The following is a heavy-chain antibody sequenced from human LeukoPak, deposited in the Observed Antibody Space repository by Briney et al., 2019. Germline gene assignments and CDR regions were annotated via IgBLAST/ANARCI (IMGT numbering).Heavy chain of an antibody. D-gene: IGHD2-2*01. V-gene: IGHV1-2*02. CDR3: ARRYCSSNSCYYFDY. CDR1: GFTFTAYY. CDR2: INRRSAAT. J-gene: IGHJ4*02. Sequence: ASVKVSCKASGFTFTAYYMHWVRQAPGQGLEWMGWINRRSAATNYAQNFQGRVTMTRDTSVSTAYMELSGLRSDDTAVYYCARRYCSSNSCYYFDYWGQGTLVTVSS.